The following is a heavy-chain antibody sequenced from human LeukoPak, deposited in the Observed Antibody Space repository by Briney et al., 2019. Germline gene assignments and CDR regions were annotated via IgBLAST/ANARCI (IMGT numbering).Heavy chain of an antibody. D-gene: IGHD4-17*01. V-gene: IGHV1-18*01. Sequence: ASVKVSCKASGYTFTNYAISWVRQAPGQGLEWMGWISGYNGNTNYAQKLQGRVTMTTDTSTSTAYMELRSLRSDDTAVYYCARGYGDHDYNWFDPWGQGTLVTVSS. J-gene: IGHJ5*02. CDR1: GYTFTNYA. CDR3: ARGYGDHDYNWFDP. CDR2: ISGYNGNT.